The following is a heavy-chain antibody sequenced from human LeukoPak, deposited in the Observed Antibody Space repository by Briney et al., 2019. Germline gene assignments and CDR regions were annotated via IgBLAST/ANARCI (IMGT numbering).Heavy chain of an antibody. Sequence: ASVKVSCKASGYTFTGYYMHWVRQAPGQGLEWMGRINPNSGGTNYAQKFQGRVTMTGDTSISTAYMELSRLRSDDTAVYYCAREMFKLELDYYYYMDVWGKGTTVTVSS. CDR2: INPNSGGT. V-gene: IGHV1-2*06. J-gene: IGHJ6*03. CDR3: AREMFKLELDYYYYMDV. CDR1: GYTFTGYY. D-gene: IGHD1-7*01.